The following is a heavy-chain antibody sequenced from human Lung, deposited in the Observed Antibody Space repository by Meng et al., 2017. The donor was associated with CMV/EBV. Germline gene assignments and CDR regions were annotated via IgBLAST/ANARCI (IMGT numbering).Heavy chain of an antibody. V-gene: IGHV3-30-3*01. CDR3: ARESSGYYSY. Sequence: GESXKISCAASGFTFSSYAMHWVRQAPGKGLEWVAVISYDGSNKYYADSVKGRFTISRDNSNTLYLQMNSLRAEDTAVYYCARESSGYYSYWGQGTLVTVSS. CDR1: GFTFSSYA. J-gene: IGHJ4*02. D-gene: IGHD3-22*01. CDR2: ISYDGSNK.